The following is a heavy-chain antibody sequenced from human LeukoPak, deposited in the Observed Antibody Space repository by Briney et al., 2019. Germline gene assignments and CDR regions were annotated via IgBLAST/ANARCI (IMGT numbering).Heavy chain of an antibody. CDR2: ITSSGDTI. Sequence: GGSLRLSCAASGFTFSDYYMSWIRQVPGKGLEWVSYITSSGDTIYYADSVKGRFTISRDIPENSVYLQMNSLRAEDTAVYYCEREGGNWGEGYFDYWGQGTLVTVSS. V-gene: IGHV3-11*01. CDR3: EREGGNWGEGYFDY. J-gene: IGHJ4*02. D-gene: IGHD7-27*01. CDR1: GFTFSDYY.